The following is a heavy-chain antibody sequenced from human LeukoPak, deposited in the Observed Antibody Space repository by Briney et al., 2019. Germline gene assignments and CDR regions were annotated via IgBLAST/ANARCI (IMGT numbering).Heavy chain of an antibody. CDR1: GFTFSSYS. CDR3: AREFEYRTSGAGY. Sequence: GGSLRLSCAASGFTFSSYSMNWVRQAPGKGLEWVSSMSINSGLKYHADSVKGRFTISRDNAKNSLYLQMNSLRAEGTAVYYCAREFEYRTSGAGYWGQGTLVTVSS. CDR2: MSINSGLK. D-gene: IGHD6-6*01. J-gene: IGHJ4*02. V-gene: IGHV3-21*01.